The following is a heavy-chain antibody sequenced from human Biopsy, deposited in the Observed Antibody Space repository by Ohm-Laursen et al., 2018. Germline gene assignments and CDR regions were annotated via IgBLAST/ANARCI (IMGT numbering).Heavy chain of an antibody. CDR1: GYTFTGYH. Sequence: SVKVSCKASGYTFTGYHVHWVRQAPGQGLEWMGWINANTGDTNYAQKFQGRVTMTRDTSISTAYVDLSSLRSDDTAVYYCTRGGYYYDSLAYYYWFDPWGQGTLVTVSS. CDR2: INANTGDT. J-gene: IGHJ5*02. V-gene: IGHV1-2*02. CDR3: TRGGYYYDSLAYYYWFDP. D-gene: IGHD3-22*01.